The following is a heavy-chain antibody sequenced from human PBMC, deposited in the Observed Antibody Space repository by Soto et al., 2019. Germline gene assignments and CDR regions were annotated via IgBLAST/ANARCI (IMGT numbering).Heavy chain of an antibody. CDR2: IYPGDSDT. D-gene: IGHD2-8*02. Sequence: GESLKLSCKGSGYSFTSYWIDWVRQMPGKGLERMGIIYPGDSDTRYSPSFQGQVTISADKSISTAYLQWSSLKASDTAMYYCARLGDIVLGVGWFDPWGQGTLVTVSS. CDR3: ARLGDIVLGVGWFDP. CDR1: GYSFTSYW. J-gene: IGHJ5*02. V-gene: IGHV5-51*01.